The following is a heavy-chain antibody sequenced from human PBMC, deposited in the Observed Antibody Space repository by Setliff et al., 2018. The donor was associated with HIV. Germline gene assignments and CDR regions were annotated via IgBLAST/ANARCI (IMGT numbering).Heavy chain of an antibody. CDR1: GGSIRSSDW. CDR2: TSHGGTT. CDR3: ARAPDWVAFDV. J-gene: IGHJ3*01. Sequence: SETLSLTCAVSGGSIRSSDWWSWVRQPPGKGLEWIGETSHGGTTNYSPSLKSRVTISIDKSRNQFSLKLTSVTAADTAVYYCARAPDWVAFDVWGQGPMVTVSS. D-gene: IGHD3-9*01. V-gene: IGHV4-4*02.